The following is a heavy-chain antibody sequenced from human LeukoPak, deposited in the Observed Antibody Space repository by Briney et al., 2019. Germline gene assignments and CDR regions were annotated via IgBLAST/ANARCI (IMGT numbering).Heavy chain of an antibody. CDR2: IYYSGST. D-gene: IGHD6-19*01. J-gene: IGHJ4*02. Sequence: SETLSLTCTVSGGSISSGDYYWSWIRQPPGKGLEWIGYIYYSGSTYYNPSLKSRVTISVDTSKNQFSLKLSSVTAADTAVYYCARGPGDSKVVAGTGFDYWGQGTLVTVSS. V-gene: IGHV4-30-4*08. CDR3: ARGPGDSKVVAGTGFDY. CDR1: GGSISSGDYY.